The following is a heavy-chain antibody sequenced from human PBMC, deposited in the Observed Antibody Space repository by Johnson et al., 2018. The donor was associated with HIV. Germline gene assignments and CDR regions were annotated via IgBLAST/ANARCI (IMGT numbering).Heavy chain of an antibody. CDR1: GFTFSSYA. CDR2: ISSTGGRT. Sequence: VQLVESGGGLVQPGGSLRLSCEASGFTFSSYAIYWVRQAPGKGLEYVSSISSTGGRTYYANSVKGRFTVSRDNSNNTLYLQMGSLRAEDMAVYYCARGIPTLPLTGTRGFDIWGQGTMVTVSS. V-gene: IGHV3-64*01. D-gene: IGHD1-20*01. J-gene: IGHJ3*02. CDR3: ARGIPTLPLTGTRGFDI.